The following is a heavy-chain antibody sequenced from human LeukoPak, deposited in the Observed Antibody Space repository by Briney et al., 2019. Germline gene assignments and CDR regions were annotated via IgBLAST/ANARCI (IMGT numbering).Heavy chain of an antibody. Sequence: PSETLSLTCTVSGGSISSYYWSWIRQPPGKGLEWIGYIYYSGSTNYNPSLKSRVTISVDTSKNQFSLKLSSVTAAGTAVYYCARDRGLSLGFDPWGQGTLVTVSS. CDR1: GGSISSYY. CDR3: ARDRGLSLGFDP. V-gene: IGHV4-59*01. J-gene: IGHJ5*02. CDR2: IYYSGST.